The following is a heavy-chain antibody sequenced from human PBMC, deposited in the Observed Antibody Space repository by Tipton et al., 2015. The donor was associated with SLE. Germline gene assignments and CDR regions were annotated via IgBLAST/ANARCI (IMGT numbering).Heavy chain of an antibody. V-gene: IGHV4-30-4*01. Sequence: TLSLTCTVSGGSISSGDYYWSWIRQPPGKGLEWIGYIYYSGSTYYNPSLKSRVTISVDTSKNQFSLKLSSVTAADTAVYYCASPRDYYDSSGYYPFDYWGQGTLVTVSS. D-gene: IGHD3-22*01. CDR1: GGSISSGDYY. J-gene: IGHJ4*02. CDR2: IYYSGST. CDR3: ASPRDYYDSSGYYPFDY.